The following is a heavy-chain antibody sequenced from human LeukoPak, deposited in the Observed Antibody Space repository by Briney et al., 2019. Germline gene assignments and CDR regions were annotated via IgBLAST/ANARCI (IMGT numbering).Heavy chain of an antibody. D-gene: IGHD3-3*02. J-gene: IGHJ5*02. CDR2: IYYSGST. CDR3: ARHKNVASHRDP. V-gene: IGHV4-59*08. CDR1: GVSISNYY. Sequence: SETLSLTCTVSGVSISNYYWSWIRQPPGKGLEWLGYIYYSGSTNYNPSLKSRVTISVDPSKNQFSVKLNSVTAADTAVYYCARHKNVASHRDPWGQGTLVTVSS.